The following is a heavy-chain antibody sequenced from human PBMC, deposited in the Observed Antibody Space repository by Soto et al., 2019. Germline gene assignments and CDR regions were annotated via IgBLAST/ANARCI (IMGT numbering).Heavy chain of an antibody. CDR1: GGTFSRYA. J-gene: IGHJ4*02. Sequence: QVQLVQSGPEVKKPGSSVKVSCKASGGTFSRYAIHWVRQAPGQGLEWVGGITPMVGKSNYAQKVQGRFTITADESTSTGYMELRSMRSDDTAVYYCERDGALYDSSGDYFLDWGQGTLVAVSS. CDR3: ERDGALYDSSGDYFLD. D-gene: IGHD3-22*01. CDR2: ITPMVGKS. V-gene: IGHV1-69*01.